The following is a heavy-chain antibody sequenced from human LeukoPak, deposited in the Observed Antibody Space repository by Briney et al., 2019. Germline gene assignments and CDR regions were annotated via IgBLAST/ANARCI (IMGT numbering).Heavy chain of an antibody. Sequence: GASVKVSCKASGHTFTSYGISWVRQAPGQGLEWMGWISAYNGNTNYAQKLQGRVTMTTDTSTSTAYMELRSLRSDDTAVYYCARDVGPYYDFWSGYYTDEDYFDYWGQGTLVTVSS. V-gene: IGHV1-18*01. CDR3: ARDVGPYYDFWSGYYTDEDYFDY. D-gene: IGHD3-3*01. CDR1: GHTFTSYG. J-gene: IGHJ4*02. CDR2: ISAYNGNT.